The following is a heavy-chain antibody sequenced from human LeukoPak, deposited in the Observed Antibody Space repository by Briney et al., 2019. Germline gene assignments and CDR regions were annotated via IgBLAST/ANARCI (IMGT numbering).Heavy chain of an antibody. CDR1: GGSISSGGYS. Sequence: PSQTLSLTCAVSGGSISSGGYSWSWIRQPPGKGLEWIGYIYHSGSTYYNPSLKSRVTISVDRSKNQFSLKLSSVTAADTAVYYCARLPSLSGGSCYSCYYYYGMDVWGQGTTVTVSS. V-gene: IGHV4-30-2*01. D-gene: IGHD2-15*01. CDR2: IYHSGST. CDR3: ARLPSLSGGSCYSCYYYYGMDV. J-gene: IGHJ6*02.